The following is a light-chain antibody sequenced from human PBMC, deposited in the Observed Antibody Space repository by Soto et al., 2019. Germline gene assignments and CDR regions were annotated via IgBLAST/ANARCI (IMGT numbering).Light chain of an antibody. J-gene: IGKJ1*01. CDR3: QQYNNWPQT. Sequence: EIAVTLSPATLSLSPGERATLSCRATQSVTSNYLAWYQQKPGQAPRLLTYGASTRATDIPARFSGSGSGTESTLTISSLQSEDFADYHCQQYNNWPQTFGQGTKVDIK. V-gene: IGKV3-15*01. CDR2: GAS. CDR1: QSVTSN.